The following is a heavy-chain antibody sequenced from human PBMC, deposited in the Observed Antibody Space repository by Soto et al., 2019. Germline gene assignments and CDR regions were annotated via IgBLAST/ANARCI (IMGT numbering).Heavy chain of an antibody. CDR1: VFPFGANA. Sequence: GGSLRLSCVVSVFPFGANAMSWVRQAPGKGLEWVSGLSNTGRRTSYADSVKGRFNISRDNSENTVYLQMNSLRVEDTAVYYCATEMGATQGPFDNWGQATLLTVSS. CDR3: ATEMGATQGPFDN. V-gene: IGHV3-23*01. J-gene: IGHJ4*02. D-gene: IGHD1-26*01. CDR2: LSNTGRRT.